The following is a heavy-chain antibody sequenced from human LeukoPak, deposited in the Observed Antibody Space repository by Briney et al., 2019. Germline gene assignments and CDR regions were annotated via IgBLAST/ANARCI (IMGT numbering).Heavy chain of an antibody. CDR3: ARDIGNPSPYYDILTGYQGVLFDP. J-gene: IGHJ5*02. CDR1: GFTFDDYG. Sequence: PGGSLRLSCAASGFTFDDYGMSWARQAPGKGLEWVSGINWNGGSTGYADSVTGRFTISRDNAKNSLYLQLNSLRAEDQALYHCARDIGNPSPYYDILTGYQGVLFDPWGQGTLVTVSS. V-gene: IGHV3-20*01. D-gene: IGHD3-9*01. CDR2: INWNGGST.